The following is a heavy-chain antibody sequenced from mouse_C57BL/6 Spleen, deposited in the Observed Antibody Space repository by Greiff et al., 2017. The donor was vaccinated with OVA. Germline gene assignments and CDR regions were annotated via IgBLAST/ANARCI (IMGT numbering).Heavy chain of an antibody. CDR3: KREGNFYFDY. J-gene: IGHJ2*01. D-gene: IGHD2-1*01. V-gene: IGHV5-9-1*02. CDR1: GFTFSSYA. CDR2: ISSGGDYI. Sequence: EVQGVESGEGLVKPGGSLKISCAASGFTFSSYAMSWVRQTPEKRLEWVAYISSGGDYIYYADTVKGRVTISRDNARNTLYLLMSSMKSEDTAMYYCKREGNFYFDYWGQGTTLTVSS.